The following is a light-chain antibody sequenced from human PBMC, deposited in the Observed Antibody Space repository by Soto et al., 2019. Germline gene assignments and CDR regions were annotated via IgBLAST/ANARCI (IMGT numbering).Light chain of an antibody. Sequence: QSALTRPRSVSGSPGQSVSISCTGTSSDVGRYSYVSWYQQHPGKAPKLMIYDVSERPSGVPDRFSGSKSGNTASLTISGLQAEDEADYYCCSYAGTYTGVFGTGTKLTVL. CDR3: CSYAGTYTGV. V-gene: IGLV2-11*01. J-gene: IGLJ1*01. CDR2: DVS. CDR1: SSDVGRYSY.